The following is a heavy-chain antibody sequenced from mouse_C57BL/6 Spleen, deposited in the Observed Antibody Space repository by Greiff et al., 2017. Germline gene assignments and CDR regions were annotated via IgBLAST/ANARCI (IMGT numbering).Heavy chain of an antibody. CDR1: GYSFTDYN. V-gene: IGHV1-39*01. Sequence: VQLQQSGPELVKPGASVKISCKASGYSFTDYNMNWVKQSNGKSLEWIGVINPNYGTTSYNQKFKGKATLTVDQSSSTADMPLNSLTSEDSAVYYCARGGIYYDYDGAMDYWGQGTSVTVSS. D-gene: IGHD2-4*01. CDR3: ARGGIYYDYDGAMDY. J-gene: IGHJ4*01. CDR2: INPNYGTT.